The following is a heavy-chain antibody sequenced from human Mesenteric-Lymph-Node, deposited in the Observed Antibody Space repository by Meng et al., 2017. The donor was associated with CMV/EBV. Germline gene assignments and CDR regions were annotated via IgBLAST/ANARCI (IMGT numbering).Heavy chain of an antibody. V-gene: IGHV3-13*01. CDR3: ARGGIWGSPDAFDI. CDR2: IGTAGDT. Sequence: GESLKISCAASGFTFSSYDMHWVRQATGKGLEWVSAIGTAGDTYYPGSVKGRFTISREDAKSSLYLQMNSLRAGDTAVYYCARGGIWGSPDAFDIWGQGTMVTVSS. J-gene: IGHJ3*02. D-gene: IGHD2-15*01. CDR1: GFTFSSYD.